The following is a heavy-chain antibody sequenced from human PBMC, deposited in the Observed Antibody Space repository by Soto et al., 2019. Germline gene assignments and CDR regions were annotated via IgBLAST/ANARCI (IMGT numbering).Heavy chain of an antibody. CDR3: ARRYYYYMDV. Sequence: QLQLQESGPGLVKPSETLSLTCTVSGGSISSSIYYWGWIRQPPGKGLEWIGSIYYSGSTYYNPSLKTRVTISGDTSKNQFSLKLSSVTAADTAVYYCARRYYYYMDVWGKGTTVTVSS. J-gene: IGHJ6*03. CDR1: GGSISSSIYY. CDR2: IYYSGST. V-gene: IGHV4-39*01.